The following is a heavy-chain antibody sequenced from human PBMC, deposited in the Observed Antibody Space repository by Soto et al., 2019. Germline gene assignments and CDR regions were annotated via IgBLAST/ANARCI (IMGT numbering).Heavy chain of an antibody. V-gene: IGHV3-74*01. J-gene: IGHJ6*02. CDR2: INSDGSST. CDR1: GFTFSSYW. Sequence: GGSLRLSCAASGFTFSSYWMHWVRQAPGKGLVWVSRINSDGSSTSYADSVKGRFTISRDNAKNRLYLQMNSLRAEDTAVYYCARGSGGYYPYYGMDVWGQGTTVTVSS. CDR3: ARGSGGYYPYYGMDV. D-gene: IGHD3-3*01.